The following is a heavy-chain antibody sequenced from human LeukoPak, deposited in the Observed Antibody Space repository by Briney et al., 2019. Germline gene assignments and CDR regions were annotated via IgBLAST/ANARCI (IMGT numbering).Heavy chain of an antibody. J-gene: IGHJ3*02. Sequence: GGSLRLSCAASGFTVSSNYMSWVRQAPGKGLEWVSVIYSGGSTYYADSVKGRFTISRDNSKNTLYLQMNSLRAEDTAVYYCACLTTADAFDIWGQGTMVTVSS. CDR1: GFTVSSNY. CDR3: ACLTTADAFDI. CDR2: IYSGGST. V-gene: IGHV3-53*01. D-gene: IGHD3-22*01.